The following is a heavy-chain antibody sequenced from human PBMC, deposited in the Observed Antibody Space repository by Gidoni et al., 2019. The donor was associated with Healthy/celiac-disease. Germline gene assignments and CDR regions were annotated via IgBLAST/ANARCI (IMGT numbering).Heavy chain of an antibody. CDR1: GYTFTRYY. D-gene: IGHD4-17*01. CDR2: INPSGGST. J-gene: IGHJ3*02. V-gene: IGHV1-46*01. Sequence: QVQLVQSGAEVKKPGASVKVSCQASGYTFTRYYMNWVRQAPVHGLEWMGIINPSGGSTSYAQKFQGRVTMTRDTSTSTVYMELSSLRSEDTAVYYCARDLASYGGNSVAFDIWGQGTMVTVSS. CDR3: ARDLASYGGNSVAFDI.